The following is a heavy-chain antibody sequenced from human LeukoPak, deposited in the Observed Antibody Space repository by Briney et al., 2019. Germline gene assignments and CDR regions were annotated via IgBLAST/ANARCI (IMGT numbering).Heavy chain of an antibody. CDR3: ARHRSQYYYDSSGYTRDFDY. J-gene: IGHJ4*02. CDR2: IYYSGST. CDR1: GGSISSSSYY. Sequence: PSETLSLTCTVSGGSISSSSYYWGWIRQPPGKGLEWIGSIYYSGSTYYNPSLKSRVTISVDTSKNQFSLKLSSVTAADTAVYYCARHRSQYYYDSSGYTRDFDYWGQGTLATVSS. D-gene: IGHD3-22*01. V-gene: IGHV4-39*07.